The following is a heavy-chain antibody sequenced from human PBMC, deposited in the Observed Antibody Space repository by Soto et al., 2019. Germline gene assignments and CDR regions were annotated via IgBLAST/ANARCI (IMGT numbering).Heavy chain of an antibody. CDR3: AKDRYSSSAYYYYGMDA. D-gene: IGHD6-6*01. CDR2: ISGNSGSL. J-gene: IGHJ6*02. Sequence: GGSLRLSCAASGFFFDEYAMHWCRQAPWKCLEWAAVISGNSGSLGYADSVKGRFTISRDNAKNSLYLQMNRLRAEDTALYYCAKDRYSSSAYYYYGMDAWGQGTTVTVSS. V-gene: IGHV3-9*01. CDR1: GFFFDEYA.